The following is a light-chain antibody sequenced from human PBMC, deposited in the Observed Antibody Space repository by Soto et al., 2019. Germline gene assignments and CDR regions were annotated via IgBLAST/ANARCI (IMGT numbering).Light chain of an antibody. CDR2: DAS. CDR1: QSVSSS. CDR3: QQYESFSPYS. V-gene: IGKV1-5*01. J-gene: IGKJ2*01. Sequence: DILMTQSPSTLSAFVGDRVTITCRASQSVSSSLAWYQQKPGKAPKLLIYDASTLESGVPSRFSGSGYGTEFTLTINSLQPGDFATYYCQQYESFSPYSFGQGTRLEI.